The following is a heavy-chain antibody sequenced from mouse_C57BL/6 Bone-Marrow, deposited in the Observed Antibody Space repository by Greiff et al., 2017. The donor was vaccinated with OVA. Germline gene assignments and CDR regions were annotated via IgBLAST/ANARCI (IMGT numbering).Heavy chain of an antibody. Sequence: QVQLQQSGAELVKPGASVKISCKASGYAFSSYWMNWVKQRPGKGLEWIGQIYPGGGDTNYNGKFKGKATLTADKSSSTAYMQLSSLTSEDSAVYFCARGGSSGLYAMDYWGQGTSVTVSS. V-gene: IGHV1-80*01. J-gene: IGHJ4*01. CDR2: IYPGGGDT. D-gene: IGHD3-2*02. CDR3: ARGGSSGLYAMDY. CDR1: GYAFSSYW.